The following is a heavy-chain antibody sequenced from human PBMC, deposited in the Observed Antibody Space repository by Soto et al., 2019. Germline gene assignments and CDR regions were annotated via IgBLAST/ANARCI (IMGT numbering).Heavy chain of an antibody. CDR1: GYTFSNYD. Sequence: QLQLVQSGAEVKKPAASVKVSCKASGYTFSNYDITWVRQAPGQGLEWMGWISGYNGNTQYAQNLQGRVTMTTDPSTSTAYMDLRSLRSDDTAVYFCARKSSSAYWCDPCCQGTLVTGSS. CDR2: ISGYNGNT. V-gene: IGHV1-18*01. CDR3: ARKSSSAYWCDP. J-gene: IGHJ5*02. D-gene: IGHD2-2*01.